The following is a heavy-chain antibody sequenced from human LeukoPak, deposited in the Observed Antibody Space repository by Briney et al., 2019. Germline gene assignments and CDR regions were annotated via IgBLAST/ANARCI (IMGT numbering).Heavy chain of an antibody. J-gene: IGHJ4*02. CDR1: GGSISSYY. V-gene: IGHV4-39*07. D-gene: IGHD6-19*01. Sequence: SETLSLTCTVSGGSISSYYWGWIRQPPGKGLEWIGSMYYSGSTYYNPSLKSRVTISINTSKNQFSRKLSSVTAADTAVYYCASGAIAVAGIFDYWGPGILVTVSS. CDR2: MYYSGST. CDR3: ASGAIAVAGIFDY.